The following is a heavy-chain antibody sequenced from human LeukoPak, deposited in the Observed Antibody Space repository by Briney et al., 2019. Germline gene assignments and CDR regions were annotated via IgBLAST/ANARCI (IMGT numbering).Heavy chain of an antibody. V-gene: IGHV3-23*01. D-gene: IGHD4-17*01. CDR1: GFTFSSYA. CDR3: ARARATVTTAFAFDI. CDR2: ISGSGGST. Sequence: GGSLRLSCAASGFTFSSYAMSWVRQAPGKGLEWVSAISGSGGSTYYADSVKGRFTISRDNAKNSLYLQMNSLRAEDTAVYYCARARATVTTAFAFDIWGQGTMVTVSS. J-gene: IGHJ3*02.